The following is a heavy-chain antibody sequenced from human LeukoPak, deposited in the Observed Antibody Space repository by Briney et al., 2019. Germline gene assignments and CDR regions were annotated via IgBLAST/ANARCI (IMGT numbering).Heavy chain of an antibody. J-gene: IGHJ4*02. D-gene: IGHD3-16*01. CDR3: ARDGERVSTIGRVYWLDY. Sequence: GGSLRLSCAASGFTFSTYWMHWVRQVPGKGLVRVSHINTDGTNTAYADSVEGQFTISRDNARSTLYLQMNSLRADDTAVYFCARDGERVSTIGRVYWLDYWGQGILVTVSS. CDR2: INTDGTNT. CDR1: GFTFSTYW. V-gene: IGHV3-74*01.